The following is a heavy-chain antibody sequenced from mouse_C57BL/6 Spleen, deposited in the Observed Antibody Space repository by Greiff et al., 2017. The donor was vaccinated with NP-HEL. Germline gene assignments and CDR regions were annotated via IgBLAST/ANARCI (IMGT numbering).Heavy chain of an antibody. Sequence: VQLHQPGAELVRPGSSVKLSCKASGYTFTSYWMHWVKQRPIQGLEWIGNIDPSDSETHYNQKFKDKATLTVDKSSSTAYMQLSSLTSEDSAVYYCARGYSYYFDYWGQGTTLTVSS. CDR3: ARGYSYYFDY. CDR1: GYTFTSYW. CDR2: IDPSDSET. V-gene: IGHV1-52*01. J-gene: IGHJ2*01. D-gene: IGHD2-3*01.